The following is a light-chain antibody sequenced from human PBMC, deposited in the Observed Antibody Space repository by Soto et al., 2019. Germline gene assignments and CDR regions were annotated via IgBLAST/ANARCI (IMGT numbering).Light chain of an antibody. CDR3: CSYAGSSTLV. CDR1: SSDVGSYNL. J-gene: IGLJ3*02. CDR2: EGS. Sequence: QSVLPQPASVSGSPGQSITISCTGTSSDVGSYNLVSWYQQHPGKAPKLMIYEGSKRPSGVSNRFSGSKSGNTASVTISGLQAEDEADYYFCSYAGSSTLVFGGGTKLTVL. V-gene: IGLV2-23*01.